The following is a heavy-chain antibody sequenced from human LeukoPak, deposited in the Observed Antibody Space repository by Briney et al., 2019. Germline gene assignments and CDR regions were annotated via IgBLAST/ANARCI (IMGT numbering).Heavy chain of an antibody. D-gene: IGHD1-26*01. CDR3: ARDKIVGPTTLDY. J-gene: IGHJ4*02. Sequence: PGGSLRLSCAASGFTFSRNAMHWVRQAPGKGLEWVAVISYDGKFAYYEDSVKGRFTISRDNSKDTLSPQMNSLSTEDTAVYYCARDKIVGPTTLDYWGQGTLVTVSS. V-gene: IGHV3-30*03. CDR2: ISYDGKFA. CDR1: GFTFSRNA.